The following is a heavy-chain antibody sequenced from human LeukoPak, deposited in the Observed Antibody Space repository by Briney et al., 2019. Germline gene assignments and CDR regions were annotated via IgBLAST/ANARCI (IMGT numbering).Heavy chain of an antibody. J-gene: IGHJ4*02. CDR3: AITPQKGGLIPVAGNARFDY. CDR1: GFTFDDYA. V-gene: IGHV3-43D*04. Sequence: GGSLRLSCAASGFTFDDYAMHWVRQAPGMGLEWVTLISWDGGSTYYADSVKGRFTISRDNSKNSLYLQMNSLRAEDSALYYCAITPQKGGLIPVAGNARFDYWGQGTLVTVYS. CDR2: ISWDGGST. D-gene: IGHD6-19*01.